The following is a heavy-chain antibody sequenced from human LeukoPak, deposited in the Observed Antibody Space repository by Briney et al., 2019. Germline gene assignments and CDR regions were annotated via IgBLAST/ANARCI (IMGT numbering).Heavy chain of an antibody. V-gene: IGHV1-18*01. CDR3: ARDGPKRYSSSSRGYFDY. J-gene: IGHJ4*02. CDR2: ISAYNGNT. D-gene: IGHD6-6*01. CDR1: GYTFTSYG. Sequence: ASVTVSCKASGYTFTSYGISWVRQAPGQGLEWMGWISAYNGNTNYAQKLQGRVTMTTDTSTSTAYMELRSLRSEDTAVYYCARDGPKRYSSSSRGYFDYWGQGTLVTVSS.